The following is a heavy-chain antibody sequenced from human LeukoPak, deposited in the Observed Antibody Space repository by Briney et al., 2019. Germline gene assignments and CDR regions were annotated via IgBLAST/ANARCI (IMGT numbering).Heavy chain of an antibody. CDR3: ASRRAYHVYEY. V-gene: IGHV4-38-2*01. J-gene: IGHJ4*02. CDR2: IYYTGTT. D-gene: IGHD5/OR15-5a*01. Sequence: SETLSPTCAVSGYAITSDYYWGWIRQPPGKGLEWIGSIYYTGTTYYNPSPKSRVTISLDTSENQFSLRLSSVTATDTAVYYCASRRAYHVYEYCGQGTLVTVSS. CDR1: GYAITSDYY.